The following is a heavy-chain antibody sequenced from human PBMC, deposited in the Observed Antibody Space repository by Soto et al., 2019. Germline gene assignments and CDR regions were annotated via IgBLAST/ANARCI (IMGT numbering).Heavy chain of an antibody. CDR1: GFTFSDYG. D-gene: IGHD1-1*01. CDR3: TRDRQGTRIYNFDH. CDR2: ISFDGNKI. J-gene: IGHJ4*02. Sequence: GGSLRLSCVTSGFTFSDYGFHWVRQAPGKGLDWVAMISFDGNKINYAESVKGRFTISRDPPKNTLYLQMTSLTAEDAAVYYCTRDRQGTRIYNFDHWGPGTLVTVSS. V-gene: IGHV3-33*05.